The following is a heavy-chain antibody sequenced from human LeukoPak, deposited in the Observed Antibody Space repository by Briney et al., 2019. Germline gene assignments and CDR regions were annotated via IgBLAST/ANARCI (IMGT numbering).Heavy chain of an antibody. CDR3: GRDLMGSIDY. CDR2: IDNDGSDT. J-gene: IGHJ4*02. D-gene: IGHD1-26*01. CDR1: GFTFRSYW. Sequence: GGSLRLSCAASGFTFRSYWMHWVRQAPGKGLVWVSRIDNDGSDTIYADSVKGRFTISRDNAKNTLYLQMDSLGVEDTAVYYCGRDLMGSIDYWGQGTLVAVSS. V-gene: IGHV3-74*01.